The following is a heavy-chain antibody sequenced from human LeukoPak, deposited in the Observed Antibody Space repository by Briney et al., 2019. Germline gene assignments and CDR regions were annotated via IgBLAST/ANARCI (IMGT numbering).Heavy chain of an antibody. V-gene: IGHV3-23*01. CDR2: ITAGGDTT. J-gene: IGHJ4*02. CDR3: ATYRQVLLPFES. Sequence: PGGSLRLSCAASGFTFSSNAMTWVRQAPGQGLECVSAITAGGDTTYYADSVKGRFTISRDNAKNSLYLQMNSLRAEDTAIYYCATYRQVLLPFESWGQGTLVTVSS. D-gene: IGHD2-8*02. CDR1: GFTFSSNA.